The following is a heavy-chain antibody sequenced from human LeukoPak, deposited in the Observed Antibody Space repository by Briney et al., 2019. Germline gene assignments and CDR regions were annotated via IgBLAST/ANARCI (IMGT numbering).Heavy chain of an antibody. CDR2: ISYDGSNK. Sequence: SRGSLRLSCAASGFTFSSYGMHWVRQAPGKGLKWVAVISYDGSNKYYADSVKGRFTISRDNSKNTLYLQMNSLRAENTAVYYCAKEYGSGSYNGMDVWGQGTTVTVSS. CDR1: GFTFSSYG. CDR3: AKEYGSGSYNGMDV. J-gene: IGHJ6*02. V-gene: IGHV3-30*18. D-gene: IGHD3-10*01.